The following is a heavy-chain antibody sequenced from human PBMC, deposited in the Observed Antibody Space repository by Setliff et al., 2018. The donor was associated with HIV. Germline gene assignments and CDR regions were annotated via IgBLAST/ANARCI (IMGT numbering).Heavy chain of an antibody. CDR3: TRGVRGSGTHMPRGLLYDYSFYYMDV. V-gene: IGHV4-34*01. CDR2: INHSGTT. J-gene: IGHJ6*03. Sequence: SETLSLTCAVYGGSFSGYYWSWIRQPPGKGLEWIGEINHSGTTNYNPSLKSRVTISVDTSKNQFSLKLSSVTAADTAVYYCTRGVRGSGTHMPRGLLYDYSFYYMDVWGIGTTVTVSS. D-gene: IGHD3-10*01. CDR1: GGSFSGYY.